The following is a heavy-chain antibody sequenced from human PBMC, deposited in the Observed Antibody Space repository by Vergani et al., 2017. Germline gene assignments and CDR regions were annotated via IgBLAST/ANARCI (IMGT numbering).Heavy chain of an antibody. CDR2: IYYSGST. V-gene: IGHV4-59*01. J-gene: IGHJ6*03. CDR1: GGSISSYY. D-gene: IGHD6-19*01. CDR3: ARRTKVAGTYYYYMDV. Sequence: QVLLQESGPGLVKPSETLSLTCTVSGGSISSYYWSWIRQPPGKGLEWIGYIYYSGSTNYNPSLKSRVTISVDTSKNQFSLKLSSVTAADTAVYYCARRTKVAGTYYYYMDVWGKGTTVTVSS.